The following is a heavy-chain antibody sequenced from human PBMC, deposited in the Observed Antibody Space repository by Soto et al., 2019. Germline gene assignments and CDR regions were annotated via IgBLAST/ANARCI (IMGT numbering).Heavy chain of an antibody. D-gene: IGHD4-17*01. CDR2: ISYDGSNK. CDR3: AKDRGGDYPFYYGMDV. Sequence: PGGSLRLSCAASGFTFSSYGMHWVRQARGKGLEWVAVISYDGSNKYYADSVKGRFTISRDNSKNTLYLQMNSLRAEDTAVYYCAKDRGGDYPFYYGMDVWGQGTTVTVSS. V-gene: IGHV3-30*18. CDR1: GFTFSSYG. J-gene: IGHJ6*02.